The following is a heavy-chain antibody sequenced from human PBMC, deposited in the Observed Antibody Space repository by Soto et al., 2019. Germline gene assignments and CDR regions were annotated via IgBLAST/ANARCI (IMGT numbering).Heavy chain of an antibody. CDR1: GGSISSSNW. Sequence: PSETLSLTCAVSGGSISSSNWWSWVRQPPGKGLEWIGEIYHSGSTNYNPSLKSRVTISVDKSKNQFSLKLSSVTAADTAVYYCARSLIAAAGRFYYYYYGMDVWGQGTTVT. D-gene: IGHD6-13*01. CDR2: IYHSGST. V-gene: IGHV4-4*02. J-gene: IGHJ6*02. CDR3: ARSLIAAAGRFYYYYYGMDV.